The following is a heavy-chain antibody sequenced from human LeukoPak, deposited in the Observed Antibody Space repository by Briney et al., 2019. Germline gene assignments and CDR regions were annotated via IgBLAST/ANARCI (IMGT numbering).Heavy chain of an antibody. CDR2: TYPVDSDT. CDR3: ARRQLTASHLPFDI. Sequence: GESLKISCTGSGYNFTIYWIGWVRQMPGKGLEWMGLTYPVDSDTRYNPSFQGQVTISADKSISTAYLLWNSLKASDTAIYYCARRQLTASHLPFDIWGQGTMVTVSS. CDR1: GYNFTIYW. J-gene: IGHJ3*02. D-gene: IGHD1-1*01. V-gene: IGHV5-51*01.